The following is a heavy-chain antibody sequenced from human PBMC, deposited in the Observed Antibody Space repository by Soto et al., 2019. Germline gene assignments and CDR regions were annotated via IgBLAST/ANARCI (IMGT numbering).Heavy chain of an antibody. D-gene: IGHD3-10*01. J-gene: IGHJ4*02. CDR1: GFTFNSND. V-gene: IGHV3-23*01. CDR3: VKHQVSLVRGISPFDY. CDR2: ISSSGAFT. Sequence: GVLRLSCAVSGFTFNSNDMTWVRQAPGKGLEWFSTISSSGAFTYHADSVRGRLTISRDNSKNTVFLQMNSLRAEDTAVYYCVKHQVSLVRGISPFDYWGQGALVTVSS.